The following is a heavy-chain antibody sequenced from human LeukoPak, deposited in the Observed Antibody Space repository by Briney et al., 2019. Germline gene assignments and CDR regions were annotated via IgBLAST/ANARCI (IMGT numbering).Heavy chain of an antibody. CDR2: IYSGGST. CDR1: GLTVSSKY. CDR3: ARDKVYYYDSSGYSYYWYFDL. D-gene: IGHD3-22*01. J-gene: IGHJ2*01. V-gene: IGHV3-66*01. Sequence: PGGSLRLSCAASGLTVSSKYMSWVRQAPGKGLEWVSVIYSGGSTYYADSVKGRFTISRDNSKNTLYLQMNSLRAEDTAVYYCARDKVYYYDSSGYSYYWYFDLWGRGTLVTVSS.